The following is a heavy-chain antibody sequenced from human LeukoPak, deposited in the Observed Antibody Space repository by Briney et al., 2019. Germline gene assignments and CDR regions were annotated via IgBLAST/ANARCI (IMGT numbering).Heavy chain of an antibody. CDR2: IRYDGSNK. D-gene: IGHD4-17*01. J-gene: IGHJ4*02. CDR1: GFTFSSYG. Sequence: PGGSLRLSCAASGFTFSSYGMHWVRQAPGKGLEWVAFIRYDGSNKYYADSVKGRFTISRDNAKNSLYLQMNSLRAEDTAVYYCARRGAHGDYSFDYWGQGTLVTVSS. CDR3: ARRGAHGDYSFDY. V-gene: IGHV3-30*02.